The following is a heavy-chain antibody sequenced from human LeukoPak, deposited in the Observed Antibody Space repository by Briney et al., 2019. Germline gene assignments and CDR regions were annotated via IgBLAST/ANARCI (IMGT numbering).Heavy chain of an antibody. Sequence: GRSLRLSCAASGFTFDDYAMHWVRHAPGKGLEWVSGISWNSGSIGYADSVKGRFTISRDNAKNSLYLQMNSLRAEDMALYYCAKDIGGLYSGSYSYFDYWGQGTLVTVSS. CDR3: AKDIGGLYSGSYSYFDY. J-gene: IGHJ4*02. V-gene: IGHV3-9*03. CDR2: ISWNSGSI. D-gene: IGHD1-26*01. CDR1: GFTFDDYA.